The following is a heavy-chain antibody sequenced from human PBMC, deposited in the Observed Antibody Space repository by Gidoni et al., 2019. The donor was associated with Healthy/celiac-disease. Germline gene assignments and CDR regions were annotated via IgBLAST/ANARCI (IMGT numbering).Heavy chain of an antibody. CDR1: GFTSSSYG. CDR2: IWYDGSNK. V-gene: IGHV3-33*01. J-gene: IGHJ4*02. D-gene: IGHD2-2*01. Sequence: QVQLVESGGGVVQPGRSLRLSCAASGFTSSSYGMHWVRQAPGKGLGWVAVIWYDGSNKYYADSVKGRFTISRDNSKNTLYLQMNSLRAEDTAVYYCARLEGPAAMGVGMVDYWGQGTLVTVSS. CDR3: ARLEGPAAMGVGMVDY.